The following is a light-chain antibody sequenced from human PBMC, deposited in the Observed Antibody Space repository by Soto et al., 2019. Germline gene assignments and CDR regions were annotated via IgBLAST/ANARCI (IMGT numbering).Light chain of an antibody. V-gene: IGLV2-14*03. CDR1: TSDVGAYNY. CDR3: SSYRTSSTDV. CDR2: DVS. J-gene: IGLJ1*01. Sequence: QSALTQPASVSGSPGQSITISCTGTTSDVGAYNYVSWYQQHPGKAPKLMIYDVSNRPSGVSNRFSGSKSGNTASLTISGLQAEDEADYYCSSYRTSSTDVFGSGNKLTVL.